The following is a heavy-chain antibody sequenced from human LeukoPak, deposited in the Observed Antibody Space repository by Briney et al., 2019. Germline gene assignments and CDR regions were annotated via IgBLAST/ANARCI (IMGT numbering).Heavy chain of an antibody. V-gene: IGHV3-48*02. CDR2: ISGSSSTI. J-gene: IGHJ4*02. CDR1: GFTFSSNS. D-gene: IGHD1-26*01. Sequence: GGSLRLSCAASGFTFSSNSMNWVRQAPGKGLEWVSYISGSSSTIYYADSVKGRFTTSRDNAKNSLYLQMNSLRDEDTAVYYCASSGSYRFDYWGQGTLVTVSS. CDR3: ASSGSYRFDY.